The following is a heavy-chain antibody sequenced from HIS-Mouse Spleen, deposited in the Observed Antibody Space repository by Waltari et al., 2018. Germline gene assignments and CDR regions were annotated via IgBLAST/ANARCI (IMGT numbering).Heavy chain of an antibody. CDR1: GYSISSGYY. Sequence: QVQLQESGPGLVKPSETLSLTCTVSGYSISSGYYWGWIRQPPGKGLEWIGSIYHSGSTYYNPSLKSRVTISVDTSKNQFSLKLSSVTAADTAVYYCASYCSSTSCYGGSAEYFQHWGQGTLVTVSS. CDR3: ASYCSSTSCYGGSAEYFQH. D-gene: IGHD2-2*01. J-gene: IGHJ1*01. CDR2: IYHSGST. V-gene: IGHV4-38-2*02.